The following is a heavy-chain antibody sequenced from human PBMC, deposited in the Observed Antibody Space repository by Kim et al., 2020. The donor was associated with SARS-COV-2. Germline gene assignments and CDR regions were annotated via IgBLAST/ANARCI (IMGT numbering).Heavy chain of an antibody. CDR2: IGTAGDT. V-gene: IGHV3-13*04. D-gene: IGHD6-13*01. CDR3: ASEMAAGSSACYI. J-gene: IGHJ3*02. Sequence: GGSLRLSCAASGFSCSDYEIHWVRQITGKGLEWVSSIGTAGDTFYQVSVKGRFTISRETSKNSLYLQMNNLRAADTAVYYCASEMAAGSSACYIWVQG. CDR1: GFSCSDYE.